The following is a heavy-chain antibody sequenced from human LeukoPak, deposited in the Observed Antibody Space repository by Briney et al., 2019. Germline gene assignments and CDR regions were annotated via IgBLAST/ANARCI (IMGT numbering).Heavy chain of an antibody. J-gene: IGHJ4*02. CDR2: ISSSSSYI. D-gene: IGHD5-18*01. CDR1: GFTFRSYS. V-gene: IGHV3-21*04. CDR3: ATLSGYSYGHFDY. Sequence: GGSLRLSCAASGFTFRSYSMNWVRQAPGKGLEWVSSISSSSSYIYYADSVKGRFTISRDNSKNTLYLQMNSLRAEDTAVYYCATLSGYSYGHFDYWGQGTLVTVSS.